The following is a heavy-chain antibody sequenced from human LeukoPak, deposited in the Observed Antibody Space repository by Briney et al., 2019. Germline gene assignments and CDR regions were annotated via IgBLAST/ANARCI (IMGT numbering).Heavy chain of an antibody. CDR1: GGSFSGYY. CDR3: ARALKYYYDSSGRFDY. Sequence: SETLSLTCAVYGGSFSGYYWSWIRQPPGKGLEWIGEINRSGSTNYNPSLKSRVTISVDTSKNQFSLKLSSVTAADTAVYYCARALKYYYDSSGRFDYWGQGTLVTVSS. CDR2: INRSGST. D-gene: IGHD3-22*01. V-gene: IGHV4-34*01. J-gene: IGHJ4*02.